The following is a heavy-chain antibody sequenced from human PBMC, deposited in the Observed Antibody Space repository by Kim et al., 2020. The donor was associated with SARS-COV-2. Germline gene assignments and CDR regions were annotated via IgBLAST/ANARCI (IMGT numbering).Heavy chain of an antibody. Sequence: GGSLRLSCAASGFTFSSYAMSWVRQAPGKGLEWVSAISGSGGSTYYADSVKGRFTISRDNSKNTLYLQMNSLRAEDTAVYYCAGSDYDGYFDWLYPYYYYGMDVWGQGTTVTVSS. V-gene: IGHV3-23*01. CDR2: ISGSGGST. CDR1: GFTFSSYA. D-gene: IGHD3-9*01. CDR3: AGSDYDGYFDWLYPYYYYGMDV. J-gene: IGHJ6*02.